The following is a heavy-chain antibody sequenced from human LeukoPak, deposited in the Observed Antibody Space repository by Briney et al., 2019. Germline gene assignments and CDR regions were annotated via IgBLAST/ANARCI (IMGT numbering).Heavy chain of an antibody. Sequence: SVKVSCKASGGTFSSYAISWVRQAPGQGLEWMGGIIPIFGTANYAQKFQGRVTITADESTSTAYMELSSLRSEDTAVYYCARDLQNRGVDAFDIWGQGTMVTVSS. V-gene: IGHV1-69*13. CDR1: GGTFSSYA. J-gene: IGHJ3*02. CDR2: IIPIFGTA. CDR3: ARDLQNRGVDAFDI. D-gene: IGHD3-10*01.